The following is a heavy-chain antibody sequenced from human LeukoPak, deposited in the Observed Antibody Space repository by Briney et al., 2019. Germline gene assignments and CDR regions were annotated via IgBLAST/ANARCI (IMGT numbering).Heavy chain of an antibody. Sequence: GSLRLSCAASGFTFSSYEMNWVRQAPGKGLEWVGSIYYSGSTYYNPSLKSRVTISVDTSKNQFSLKLSSVTAADTAVYYCARDRRDGYNLGGYFDYWGQGTLVTVSS. CDR2: IYYSGST. J-gene: IGHJ4*02. CDR3: ARDRRDGYNLGGYFDY. D-gene: IGHD5-24*01. CDR1: GFTFSSYE. V-gene: IGHV4-39*07.